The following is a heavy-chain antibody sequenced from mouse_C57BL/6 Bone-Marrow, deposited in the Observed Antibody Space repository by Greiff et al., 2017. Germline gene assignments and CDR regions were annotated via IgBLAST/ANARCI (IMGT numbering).Heavy chain of an antibody. J-gene: IGHJ4*01. CDR2: ISDGGSYT. CDR3: AREVGIYYDHDDAMDY. D-gene: IGHD2-4*01. Sequence: EVKLMESGGGLVKPGGSLKLSCAASGFTFSSYAMSWVRQTPEKRLEWVATISDGGSYTYYPDNVKGRFTISRDNAKNNLYLQMSHLKSEDTAMYYCAREVGIYYDHDDAMDYWGQGTSVTVSS. V-gene: IGHV5-4*01. CDR1: GFTFSSYA.